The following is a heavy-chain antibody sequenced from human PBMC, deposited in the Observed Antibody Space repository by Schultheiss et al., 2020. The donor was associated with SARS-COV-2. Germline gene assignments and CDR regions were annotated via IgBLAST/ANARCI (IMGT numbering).Heavy chain of an antibody. Sequence: SETLSLTCTVSGGSISSYYWSWIRQPPGKGLEWIGYIYYSGSTYYNQSLKSRVTISVDTSKNQFSLKLSSVTAADTAVYYCASSLVVPAAISYYFDYWGQGTLVTVSS. V-gene: IGHV4-59*04. J-gene: IGHJ4*02. CDR2: IYYSGST. CDR1: GGSISSYY. D-gene: IGHD2-2*02. CDR3: ASSLVVPAAISYYFDY.